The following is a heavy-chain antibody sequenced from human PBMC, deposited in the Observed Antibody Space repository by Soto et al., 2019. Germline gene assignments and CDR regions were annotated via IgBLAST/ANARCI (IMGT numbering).Heavy chain of an antibody. Sequence: HVQLVQSGAEVKKPGASVQVSCKASGYTFTNYGITWVRQAPGQGLEWMGWISAYNGNTKYAQKLQRRVTMTTDTSTSTDYMELRSLRSDDTAVYYCVRDSPPVDYWGQGTLVTVSS. CDR2: ISAYNGNT. CDR1: GYTFTNYG. J-gene: IGHJ4*02. CDR3: VRDSPPVDY. V-gene: IGHV1-18*01.